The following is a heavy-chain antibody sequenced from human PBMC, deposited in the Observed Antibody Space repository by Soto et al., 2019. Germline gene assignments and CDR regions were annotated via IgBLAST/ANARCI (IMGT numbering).Heavy chain of an antibody. CDR1: GFTFSSCA. CDR2: ISGSGGST. V-gene: IGHV3-23*01. CDR3: AKDWKYYYDSSGFLDH. Sequence: VGSLRLSCVASGFTFSSCAMSWVRQAPGKGLEWVSAISGSGGSTYYADSVKGRFTISRDDSKNTLYLQMNSLRAEDTAVYYCAKDWKYYYDSSGFLDHWGQGTLVTV. J-gene: IGHJ1*01. D-gene: IGHD3-22*01.